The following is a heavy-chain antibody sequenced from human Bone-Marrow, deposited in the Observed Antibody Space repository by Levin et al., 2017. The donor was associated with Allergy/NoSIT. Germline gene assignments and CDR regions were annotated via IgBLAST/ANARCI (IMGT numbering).Heavy chain of an antibody. Sequence: GGSLRLSCAASGFTFSSYAMHWVRQAPGKGLEWVAVISYDGSNKYYADSVKGRFTISRDNSKNTLYLQMNSLRAEDTAVYYCARDPAYYYDSSGWYYYYGMDVWGQGTTVTVSS. D-gene: IGHD3-22*01. V-gene: IGHV3-30-3*01. CDR2: ISYDGSNK. J-gene: IGHJ6*02. CDR1: GFTFSSYA. CDR3: ARDPAYYYDSSGWYYYYGMDV.